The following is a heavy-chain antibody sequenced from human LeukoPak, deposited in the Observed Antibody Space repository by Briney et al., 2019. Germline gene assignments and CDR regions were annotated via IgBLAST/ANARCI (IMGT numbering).Heavy chain of an antibody. D-gene: IGHD5-18*01. CDR1: GFTFSSYA. J-gene: IGHJ4*02. CDR3: AKDLSAQLWLLFFDY. CDR2: ISGSGGST. V-gene: IGHV3-23*01. Sequence: GGSLRLSCAASGFTFSSYAMSWVRQAPGKGLEWVSAISGSGGSTYYADSVKGRFTISRDNSKNTLHLQMNSLRAEDTAVYYCAKDLSAQLWLLFFDYWGQGTLVTVSS.